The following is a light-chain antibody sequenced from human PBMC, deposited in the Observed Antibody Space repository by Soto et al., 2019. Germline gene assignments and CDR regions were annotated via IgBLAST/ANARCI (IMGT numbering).Light chain of an antibody. Sequence: QMTQSPSSLSASVGEKIIITCRASRDVGSDVSWYQQKSGQAPKLLIYAASNLYTGVPSRFSGSRSGTEFTLTISSLQPEDFASYYCLQDYGDSWTFGQGT. CDR1: RDVGSD. J-gene: IGKJ1*01. V-gene: IGKV1-6*01. CDR2: AAS. CDR3: LQDYGDSWT.